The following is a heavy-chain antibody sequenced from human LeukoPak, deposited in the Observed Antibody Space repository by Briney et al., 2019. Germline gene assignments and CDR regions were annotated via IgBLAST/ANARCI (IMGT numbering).Heavy chain of an antibody. CDR3: ARDGAYCGGDCYPDHYYYYYYMDV. J-gene: IGHJ6*03. Sequence: ASVKVSCKASGYTFTSYGISWVRQAPGQGLEGMGWISAYNGNTNYAQKLQGRVTMTTDTSTSTAYMELRSLRSDDTAVYYCARDGAYCGGDCYPDHYYYYYYMDVWGKGTTVTVSS. D-gene: IGHD2-21*01. V-gene: IGHV1-18*01. CDR1: GYTFTSYG. CDR2: ISAYNGNT.